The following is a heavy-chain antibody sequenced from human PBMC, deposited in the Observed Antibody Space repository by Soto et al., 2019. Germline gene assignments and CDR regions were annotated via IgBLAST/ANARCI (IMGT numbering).Heavy chain of an antibody. CDR3: AKDPGMTVLAYYFDY. CDR1: GFTFSSYG. J-gene: IGHJ4*02. CDR2: ISYDGSNK. Sequence: QVQLVESGGGVVQPGRSLRLSCAASGFTFSSYGMHWVRQAPGKGLEWVAVISYDGSNKYYADSVKGRFTISRDNSKNTLYLQMNSLRAEDTAVYYCAKDPGMTVLAYYFDYWGQGTLVTVSS. D-gene: IGHD2-8*02. V-gene: IGHV3-30*18.